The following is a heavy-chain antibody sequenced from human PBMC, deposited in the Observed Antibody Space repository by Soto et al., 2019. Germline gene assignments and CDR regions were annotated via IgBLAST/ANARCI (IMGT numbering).Heavy chain of an antibody. V-gene: IGHV3-23*01. Sequence: PGRSLRLSCAASGFTFSSYAMTCVRQAPGKGLEWVSGISGSGATTSYADSVKGRFTVSRDNSKNTLYLQMNSLRVEDTAVYHCAKLRYFDWSAYNWFEYWGQGTPVTVSS. CDR1: GFTFSSYA. CDR2: ISGSGATT. CDR3: AKLRYFDWSAYNWFEY. D-gene: IGHD3-9*01. J-gene: IGHJ5*01.